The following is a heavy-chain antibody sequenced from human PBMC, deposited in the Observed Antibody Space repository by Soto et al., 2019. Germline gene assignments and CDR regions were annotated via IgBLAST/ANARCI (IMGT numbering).Heavy chain of an antibody. CDR1: GYGFTTYG. J-gene: IGHJ4*02. V-gene: IGHV1-18*01. Sequence: QVHLVQSGAEEKKPGASVKVSCKGSGYGFTTYGITWVRQAPEQGLEWMAWISAHNGNTNYAQKLQGRVTVTRDTSTSTAYMELRSLRSDDTAVYYCARGRYGDYWGQGALVTVSS. CDR3: ARGRYGDY. D-gene: IGHD1-1*01. CDR2: ISAHNGNT.